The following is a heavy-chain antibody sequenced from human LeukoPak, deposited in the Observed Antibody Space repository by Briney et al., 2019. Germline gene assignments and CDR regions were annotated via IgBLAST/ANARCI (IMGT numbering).Heavy chain of an antibody. J-gene: IGHJ6*03. V-gene: IGHV4-59*01. D-gene: IGHD2-2*01. CDR1: GGSISSYY. CDR2: IYYSGST. CDR3: ARDSTLNYYYYYMDV. Sequence: PSETLSLTCTVSGGSISSYYWTWIRQPPGKGLEWIGYIYYSGSTNYNPSLKSRVTISVNTTKNQFSLKLTSVTAADTAVYYCARDSTLNYYYYYMDVWGKGTTVTVSS.